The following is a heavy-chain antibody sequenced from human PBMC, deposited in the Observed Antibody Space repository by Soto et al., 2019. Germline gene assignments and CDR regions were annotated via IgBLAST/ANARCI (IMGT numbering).Heavy chain of an antibody. J-gene: IGHJ3*02. CDR2: IGSSESTI. V-gene: IGHV3-11*01. CDR3: ARGGDWSHDAFDI. Sequence: GGSLRLSCAASGFTFSDYYMNWIRQAPGKGLEWVSYIGSSESTIYYADSVKGRFTISRDNAKNSLCLQMNSLRADDTAVYYCARGGDWSHDAFDIWGPGTMVTVSS. D-gene: IGHD2-21*01. CDR1: GFTFSDYY.